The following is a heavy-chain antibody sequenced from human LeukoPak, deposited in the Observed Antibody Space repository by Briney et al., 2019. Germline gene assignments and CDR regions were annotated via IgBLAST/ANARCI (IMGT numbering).Heavy chain of an antibody. CDR3: AADSVSDYYYYGMDV. J-gene: IGHJ6*02. CDR2: IVVGSGNT. CDR1: GFTFTSSA. D-gene: IGHD3-10*01. V-gene: IGHV1-58*01. Sequence: ASVKVSCKASGFTFTSSAVQWVRQARGQRLEWIGWIVVGSGNTNYAQKFQERVTITRDMSTSTAYMGLSSLRSEDTAVYYCAADSVSDYYYYGMDVWGQGTTVTVSS.